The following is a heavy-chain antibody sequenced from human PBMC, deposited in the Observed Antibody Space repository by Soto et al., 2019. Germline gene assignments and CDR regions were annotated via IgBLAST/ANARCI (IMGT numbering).Heavy chain of an antibody. CDR3: AREGVRCIHV. D-gene: IGHD2-8*01. V-gene: IGHV1-8*01. Sequence: AAVKVSCKASGYTFTSYDINWVRQATGQGLEWMGWMNPNSANTGYAQKFQGSVTMTRNTSISTAYMELSSLRSEDTAVYYCAREGVRCIHVRGQGNTVTVSS. J-gene: IGHJ6*02. CDR2: MNPNSANT. CDR1: GYTFTSYD.